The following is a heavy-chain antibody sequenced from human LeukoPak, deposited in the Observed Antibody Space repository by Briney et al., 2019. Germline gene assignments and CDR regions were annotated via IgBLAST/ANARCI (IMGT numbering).Heavy chain of an antibody. Sequence: SETLSLTCTVSGGSISSGDYYWSWIRQPPGKGLEWIGYIYYSGSTYYNPSLKSRVTISVDTSKNQFSLKLSSVTAADTAVYYCATRRDGYNPPDAFDIWGQGTMVTVSS. J-gene: IGHJ3*02. CDR2: IYYSGST. D-gene: IGHD5-24*01. CDR1: GGSISSGDYY. CDR3: ATRRDGYNPPDAFDI. V-gene: IGHV4-30-4*02.